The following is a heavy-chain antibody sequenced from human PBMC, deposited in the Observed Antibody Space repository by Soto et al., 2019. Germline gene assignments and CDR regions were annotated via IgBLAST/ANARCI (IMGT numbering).Heavy chain of an antibody. D-gene: IGHD3-16*02. CDR2: ISAYNGNT. V-gene: IGHV1-18*01. Sequence: ASVKVSCKASGYTFTSYGISWVRQAPGQGLEWMGWISAYNGNTNYAQKLQGRATMTTDTSTSTAYMELRNLRSDDTAVYYCAREMITFGGVIPYYMDVWGKGTTVTVSS. CDR1: GYTFTSYG. CDR3: AREMITFGGVIPYYMDV. J-gene: IGHJ6*03.